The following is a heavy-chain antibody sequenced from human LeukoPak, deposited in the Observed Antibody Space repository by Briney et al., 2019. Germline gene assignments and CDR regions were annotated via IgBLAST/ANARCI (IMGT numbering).Heavy chain of an antibody. CDR3: ARGRNVVATSGYFDY. V-gene: IGHV3-30*03. Sequence: GRSLRLSCAASGFTFSTYGLHWVRQAPGKGLEWVSFISYDGSNKYYADSVKGRFTISRDSAKNTLYLQMNSLTSEDTAVYFCARGRNVVATSGYFDYWGQGTLVTVSS. D-gene: IGHD5-12*01. CDR1: GFTFSTYG. J-gene: IGHJ4*02. CDR2: ISYDGSNK.